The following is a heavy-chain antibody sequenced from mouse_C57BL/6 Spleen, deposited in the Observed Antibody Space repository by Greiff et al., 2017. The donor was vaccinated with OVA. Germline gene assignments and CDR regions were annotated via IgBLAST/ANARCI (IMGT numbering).Heavy chain of an antibody. CDR2: INPSRGYT. CDR3: ARPTIITTVVDWYFDV. CDR1: GYTFTSYW. D-gene: IGHD1-1*01. Sequence: QVQLQHSGAELAKPGASVQLSCKASGYTFTSYWMHWVKQRPGQGLSWIGYINPSRGYTKSNQKFKDKATLTADKSSSTAYMQLSSLTYEDSAVYYCARPTIITTVVDWYFDVWGTGTTVTVSS. J-gene: IGHJ1*03. V-gene: IGHV1-7*01.